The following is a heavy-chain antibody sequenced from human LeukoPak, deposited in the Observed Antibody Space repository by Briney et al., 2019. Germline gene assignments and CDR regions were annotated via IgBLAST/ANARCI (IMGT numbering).Heavy chain of an antibody. CDR3: ATKQWLAPPPDS. V-gene: IGHV3-74*01. Sequence: GGSLRLSCAASGFNFSKYWMLWVRQAPGKGLESFSRINTDGTVTTYADSVKGRFTVSRDTADNTMFLQMNSVRDEDTAGYYCATKQWLAPPPDSWGQGTPVPVSS. CDR1: GFNFSKYW. D-gene: IGHD6-19*01. CDR2: INTDGTVT. J-gene: IGHJ4*02.